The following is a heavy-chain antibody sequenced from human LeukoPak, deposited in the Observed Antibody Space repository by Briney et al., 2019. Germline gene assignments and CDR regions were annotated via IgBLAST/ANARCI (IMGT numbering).Heavy chain of an antibody. D-gene: IGHD6-13*01. Sequence: SVNVSCKASGGTFSSYAISWVRQAPGQGLEWMGGIIPIFGTANYAQKFQGRVTITADESTSTAYMELSSLRSEDTAVYYCARHPIAAAGTNYFDYWGQGTLVTVSS. CDR1: GGTFSSYA. J-gene: IGHJ4*02. CDR2: IIPIFGTA. CDR3: ARHPIAAAGTNYFDY. V-gene: IGHV1-69*13.